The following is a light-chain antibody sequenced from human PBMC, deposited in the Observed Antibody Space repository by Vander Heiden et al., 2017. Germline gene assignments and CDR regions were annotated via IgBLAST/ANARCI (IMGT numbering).Light chain of an antibody. Sequence: DIQLTQSPSSLSASLGDRVTITCQASQDISDSLNWYQQKPGKAPEALIYDAANLETGVSLRFRGSGSGTNFNLINSSLRPEDIAVYYCQQYHSLPLTFGGGTKVEI. CDR1: QDISDS. CDR2: DAA. V-gene: IGKV1-33*01. CDR3: QQYHSLPLT. J-gene: IGKJ4*01.